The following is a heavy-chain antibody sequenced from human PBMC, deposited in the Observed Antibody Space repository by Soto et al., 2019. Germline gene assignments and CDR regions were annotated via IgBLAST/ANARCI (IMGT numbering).Heavy chain of an antibody. V-gene: IGHV1-46*01. CDR2: INPSGGST. D-gene: IGHD3-22*01. CDR1: GYTFTSYY. J-gene: IGHJ3*02. CDR3: ARMLRDYDSSAPVSAFDI. Sequence: GTSVEVSCMASGYTFTSYYMHWVRQAPGHGREWMGIINPSGGSTSYEQKVQGRISMTRDTSTSTVYMELSSLRSEDTAVYYCARMLRDYDSSAPVSAFDIWGQGTMVTVSS.